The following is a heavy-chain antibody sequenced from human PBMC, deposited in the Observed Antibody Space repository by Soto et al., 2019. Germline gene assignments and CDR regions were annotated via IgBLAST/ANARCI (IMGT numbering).Heavy chain of an antibody. Sequence: EVQLVESGGGLVQPGGSLRLSCAASGFTFSSYWMSWVRQAPGKGLEWVANIKQDGSEKYYVDSVKGRFTISRDNAKNSLYLQMNSLRAEDTAVYYCARDLACGSTSSGYGYWGQGTLVTVSS. CDR3: ARDLACGSTSSGYGY. D-gene: IGHD2-2*01. J-gene: IGHJ4*02. CDR1: GFTFSSYW. V-gene: IGHV3-7*01. CDR2: IKQDGSEK.